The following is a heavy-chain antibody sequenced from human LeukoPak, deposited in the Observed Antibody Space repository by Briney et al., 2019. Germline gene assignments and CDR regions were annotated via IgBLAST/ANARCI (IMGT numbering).Heavy chain of an antibody. CDR1: GGSISGYY. CDR3: ARQDSSGWLFDH. CDR2: VFYIGST. V-gene: IGHV4-59*01. D-gene: IGHD6-19*01. J-gene: IGHJ4*02. Sequence: SETLSLTCTVSGGSISGYYWTWIWQPPGKGLEWIGYVFYIGSTNCNPSLQSRVTISLDTSENQFSLRLTSVTAADTAVYYCARQDSSGWLFDHWGQGTLVTVSS.